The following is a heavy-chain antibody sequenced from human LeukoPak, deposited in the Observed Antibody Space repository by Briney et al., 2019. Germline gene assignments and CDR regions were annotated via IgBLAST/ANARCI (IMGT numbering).Heavy chain of an antibody. CDR2: IYHSGST. D-gene: IGHD3-22*01. J-gene: IGHJ6*02. V-gene: IGHV4-30-2*01. Sequence: SETLSLTCAVSGGSISRGGYSWSWIRQPPGKGLEWIGYIYHSGSTYYNPSLKSRVTISVDRSKNQFSLKLSSVTAADTAVYYCARDPMYYYDSSGYYFHYYGMDVWGQGTTVTVSS. CDR3: ARDPMYYYDSSGYYFHYYGMDV. CDR1: GGSISRGGYS.